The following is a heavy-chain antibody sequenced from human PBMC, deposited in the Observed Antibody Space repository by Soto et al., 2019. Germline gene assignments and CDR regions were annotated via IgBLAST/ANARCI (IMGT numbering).Heavy chain of an antibody. CDR3: ARSSATPNGWWGFGLDV. J-gene: IGHJ6*02. CDR2: ISSSSTNTI. D-gene: IGHD2-15*01. CDR1: GFTFSDYY. V-gene: IGHV3-11*01. Sequence: QVQLVESGGGLVKPGGSLRLFCAASGFTFSDYYMTWIRQAPGKGLEWVSYISSSSTNTINYADSVKGRFTISRDNAKNSRYLQINSLRAEDTAVYYCARSSATPNGWWGFGLDVWGQGTSVIVSS.